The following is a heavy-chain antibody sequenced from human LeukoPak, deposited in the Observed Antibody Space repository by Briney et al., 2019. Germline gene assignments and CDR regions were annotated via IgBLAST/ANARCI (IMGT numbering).Heavy chain of an antibody. Sequence: SETLSLTCTVSGGSISSYYWSWIRQPPGKGLEWIGYIYYSGSTNYNPPLKSRVTMSIDTSKNQFSLKLSSVTAADTAVYYCAAFRQWLVILDYWGQGTLVTVSS. V-gene: IGHV4-59*01. CDR1: GGSISSYY. D-gene: IGHD6-19*01. J-gene: IGHJ4*02. CDR3: AAFRQWLVILDY. CDR2: IYYSGST.